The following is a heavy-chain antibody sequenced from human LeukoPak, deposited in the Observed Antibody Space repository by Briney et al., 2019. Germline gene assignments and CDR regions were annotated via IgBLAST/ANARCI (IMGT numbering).Heavy chain of an antibody. V-gene: IGHV1-69*05. CDR3: VRTPPNWGADF. Sequence: EASVKVSCKASGGTFSSYAISWVRQAPGQGLEWMGGIIPIFGTANYAQKFQGRVTMTRDTSTGTAYLELSSLRSEDSAVYYCVRTPPNWGADFWGQGTLVTVSS. D-gene: IGHD7-27*01. CDR1: GGTFSSYA. J-gene: IGHJ4*02. CDR2: IIPIFGTA.